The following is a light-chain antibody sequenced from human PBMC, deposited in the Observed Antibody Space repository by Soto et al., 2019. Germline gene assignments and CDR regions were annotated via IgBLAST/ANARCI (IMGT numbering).Light chain of an antibody. CDR1: QSVNSY. V-gene: IGKV3-20*01. CDR3: RRHGCSQWT. CDR2: GAY. J-gene: IGKJ4*01. Sequence: EIELTQSPGTLPWSPGERATLSCRASQSVNSYLAWYQQKPGQPPRLLIYGAYIRDTGIPYRFSENGSGRDFTLTFSRLDTDDFAVYYGRRHGCSQWTFGGATK.